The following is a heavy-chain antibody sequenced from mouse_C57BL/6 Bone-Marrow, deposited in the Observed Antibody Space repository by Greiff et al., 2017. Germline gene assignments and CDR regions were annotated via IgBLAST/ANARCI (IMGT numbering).Heavy chain of an antibody. D-gene: IGHD2-12*01. V-gene: IGHV5-6*01. CDR2: ISSGGSYT. CDR1: GFTFSSYG. J-gene: IGHJ3*01. Sequence: VQLQQSGGDLVKPGGSLKLSCAASGFTFSSYGMSWVRQTPDKRLEWVATISSGGSYTYYPDSVKGRFIISRDNAKNTLYLQMSSLKSEDTAMYYCARPRYDGFAYWGQGTLVTVSA. CDR3: ARPRYDGFAY.